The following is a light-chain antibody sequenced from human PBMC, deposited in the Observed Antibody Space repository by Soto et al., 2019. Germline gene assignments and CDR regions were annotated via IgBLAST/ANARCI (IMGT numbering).Light chain of an antibody. J-gene: IGKJ2*01. Sequence: EIVLTQSPATLSLSPGERATLSCRASQYVGTFLAWYQQQPGQAPRLLIYDASNRASGIPARFSGSGSGTDFTLTISSLEPEDFAVYFCQQRSSWPTHTFGQGTKLEIK. CDR3: QQRSSWPTHT. CDR1: QYVGTF. V-gene: IGKV3-11*01. CDR2: DAS.